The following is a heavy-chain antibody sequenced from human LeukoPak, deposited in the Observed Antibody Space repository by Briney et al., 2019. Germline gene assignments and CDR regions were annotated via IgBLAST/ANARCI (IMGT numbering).Heavy chain of an antibody. CDR1: GFTFSSYS. Sequence: GGSLRLSCAASGFTFSSYSMNWVRQAPGKGLEWVSSISSSSSYIYYADSVKGRFTISRDNAKNSLYLQMNSLRAEDTAVYYCAREHITFGWLQMIDYWGQGTLVTVSS. CDR3: AREHITFGWLQMIDY. J-gene: IGHJ4*02. D-gene: IGHD5-24*01. V-gene: IGHV3-21*01. CDR2: ISSSSSYI.